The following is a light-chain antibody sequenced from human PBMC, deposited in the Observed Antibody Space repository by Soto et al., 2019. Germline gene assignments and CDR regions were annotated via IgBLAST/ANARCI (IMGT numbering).Light chain of an antibody. V-gene: IGLV2-14*01. CDR3: SSHTRSDTVLV. Sequence: QSALTQPASVSGSPGQSITISCTGTSSDVGGYNYGSWYQQHPGKAPKLMIYDVSNRPSGVSNRFSGSKSGNTAPLTISGLQAEDDADYYCSSHTRSDTVLVFGGGTKVTVL. CDR2: DVS. CDR1: SSDVGGYNY. J-gene: IGLJ2*01.